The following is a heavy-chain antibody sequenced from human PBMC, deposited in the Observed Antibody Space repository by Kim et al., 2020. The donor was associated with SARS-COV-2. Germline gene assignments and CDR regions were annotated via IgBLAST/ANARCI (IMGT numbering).Heavy chain of an antibody. J-gene: IGHJ4*02. D-gene: IGHD3-22*01. CDR2: ISYDGSNK. Sequence: GGSLRLSCAASGFTFSSYGMHWVRQAPGKGLEWVAVISYDGSNKYYADSVKGRFTISRDNSKNTLYLQMNSLRAEDTAVYYCAKDRPRAYYDSSGYYWGDFDYWGQGTLVTVSS. V-gene: IGHV3-30*18. CDR1: GFTFSSYG. CDR3: AKDRPRAYYDSSGYYWGDFDY.